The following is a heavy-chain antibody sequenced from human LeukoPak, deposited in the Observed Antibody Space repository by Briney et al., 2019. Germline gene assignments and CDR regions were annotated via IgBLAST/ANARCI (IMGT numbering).Heavy chain of an antibody. CDR1: GGSMSSVY. J-gene: IGHJ4*02. Sequence: SETLSLTCTVSGGSMSSVYWSWIRQPPGKGLEWIGYIYYIGSTNYNPSLKSRITISVDTSKSHFSLKLSSVTAADTAVYYCARVVGATGSSDYWGQGTLVTVSS. D-gene: IGHD1-26*01. V-gene: IGHV4-59*01. CDR2: IYYIGST. CDR3: ARVVGATGSSDY.